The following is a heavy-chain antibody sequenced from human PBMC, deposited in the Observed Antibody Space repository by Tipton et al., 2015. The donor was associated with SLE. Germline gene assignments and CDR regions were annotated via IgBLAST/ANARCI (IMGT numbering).Heavy chain of an antibody. D-gene: IGHD3-10*01. Sequence: QLVQSGAEVEKPGSSVKVSCKASGGTFTNYAISWVRQAPGQGLEWMGWISAHNGNTDTAQSFQGRVTMTTDTSTSTAYMELRGLRAGDTALYYCASWELPRRSFDYWGQGTPVTVSS. CDR3: ASWELPRRSFDY. J-gene: IGHJ4*02. CDR2: ISAHNGNT. V-gene: IGHV1-18*01. CDR1: GGTFTNYA.